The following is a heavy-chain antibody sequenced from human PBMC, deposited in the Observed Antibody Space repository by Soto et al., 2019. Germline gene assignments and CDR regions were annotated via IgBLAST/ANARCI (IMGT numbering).Heavy chain of an antibody. J-gene: IGHJ6*03. CDR1: GGSIRSYY. Sequence: QVPLQESGPGLVKPSETLSLPCTVSGGSIRSYYWSWLRQPPGKGLEWIGYIYYSGSTNYNPSLKRRVTISVDTSKNPFSRKLSSVTAADTAVYYCARDRSGYDSRYYYYYMDVWGKGTTVTVSS. CDR2: IYYSGST. D-gene: IGHD5-12*01. CDR3: ARDRSGYDSRYYYYYMDV. V-gene: IGHV4-59*01.